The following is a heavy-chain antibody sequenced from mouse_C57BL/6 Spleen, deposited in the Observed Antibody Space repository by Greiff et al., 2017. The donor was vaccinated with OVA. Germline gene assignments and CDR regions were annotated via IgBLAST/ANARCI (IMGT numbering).Heavy chain of an antibody. Sequence: VQLKQSGAELVKPGASVKLSCTASGFNITDYYMHWVKQRTEQGLEWIGRIDPEDGETKYAPTFQGKATITADTSSNTAYLQLSSLTSEDTAVYYCVITTVVANLDYWGQGTTLTVAS. CDR1: GFNITDYY. V-gene: IGHV14-2*01. D-gene: IGHD1-1*01. J-gene: IGHJ2*01. CDR3: VITTVVANLDY. CDR2: IDPEDGET.